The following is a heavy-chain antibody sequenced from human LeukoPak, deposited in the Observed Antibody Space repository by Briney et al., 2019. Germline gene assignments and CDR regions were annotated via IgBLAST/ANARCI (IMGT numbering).Heavy chain of an antibody. Sequence: QPGGSLRLSCAASGFTFSSYAMSWVRQAPGKGLEWVSVIYSGGAAYYPDSVKGRFTISRDLSKNTLYLQMNDLRAEDTAVYYCARVAVAYFDYWGQGTLVTVSS. CDR3: ARVAVAYFDY. D-gene: IGHD6-19*01. J-gene: IGHJ4*02. V-gene: IGHV3-66*01. CDR2: IYSGGAA. CDR1: GFTFSSYA.